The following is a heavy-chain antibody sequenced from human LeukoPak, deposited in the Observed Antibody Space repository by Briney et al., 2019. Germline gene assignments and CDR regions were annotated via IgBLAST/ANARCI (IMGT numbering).Heavy chain of an antibody. CDR2: MNPNSGNT. CDR3: ARVPAAIGYYYYGMDV. V-gene: IGHV1-8*01. J-gene: IGHJ6*02. Sequence: ASVKVSCKASGYTFTSYDINWVRQATGQGLEWMGWMNPNSGNTGYAQKFQGRVTMTRSTSISTAYMELSSLRSEDTAVYYCARVPAAIGYYYYGMDVWGQGTTVTVSS. D-gene: IGHD2-2*01. CDR1: GYTFTSYD.